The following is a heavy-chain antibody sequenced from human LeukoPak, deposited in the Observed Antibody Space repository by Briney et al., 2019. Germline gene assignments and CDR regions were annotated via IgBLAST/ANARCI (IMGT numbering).Heavy chain of an antibody. V-gene: IGHV3-53*01. CDR1: RFTVSSNY. CDR2: ISRGGDT. J-gene: IGHJ6*02. CDR3: ARFYCTGDSDSCYAMDV. D-gene: IGHD2-8*02. Sequence: GGSLRLSCAASRFTVSSNYFIWVRQAPGKGLEWVSVISRGGDTYYAESVKGRFTISRDNSKNTLYLQMNNLRVEDTAVHYCARFYCTGDSDSCYAMDVWGQGTTVTVSS.